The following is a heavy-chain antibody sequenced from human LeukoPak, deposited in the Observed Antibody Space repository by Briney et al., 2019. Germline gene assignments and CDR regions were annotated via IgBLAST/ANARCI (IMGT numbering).Heavy chain of an antibody. V-gene: IGHV4-39*01. J-gene: IGHJ3*02. CDR1: GGSISSSSYY. D-gene: IGHD3-9*01. CDR2: IYYSGST. Sequence: SETLSLTCTVSGGSISSSSYYWGWIRQPPGKGLEWIGSIYYSGSTYYNPSLKSRVTISVDTSKNQFSLKLSSVTAADTAIYYCASDVLRYFDWSLGAFDIWGQGTMVTVSS. CDR3: ASDVLRYFDWSLGAFDI.